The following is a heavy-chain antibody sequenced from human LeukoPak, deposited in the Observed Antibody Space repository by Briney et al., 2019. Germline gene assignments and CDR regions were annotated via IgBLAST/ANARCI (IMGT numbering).Heavy chain of an antibody. CDR2: ITNSGDST. D-gene: IGHD1-26*01. J-gene: IGHJ2*01. CDR1: GFTFTTYA. CDR3: AKGKGGDYYNWYFDL. V-gene: IGHV3-23*01. Sequence: GGSLRLSCAASGFTFTTYAMTWVRQPPGKGLEWVSTITNSGDSTYYADSVKGRFTISRDNSKNTLYLQMNSLRAEDTAVYYCAKGKGGDYYNWYFDLWGRGTLVAVSS.